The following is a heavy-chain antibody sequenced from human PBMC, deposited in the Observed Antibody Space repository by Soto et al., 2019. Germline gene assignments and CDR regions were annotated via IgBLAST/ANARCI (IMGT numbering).Heavy chain of an antibody. CDR1: GGSISSYY. Sequence: PSETLSLTCTVSGGSISSYYWSWIRQPPGKGLEWIGYIYYSGSTNYNPSLKSRVTISVDTSKNQFSLKLSSVTAADTAVYYCARGARAYYYDSSGFTAWFDPWGQGTLVTVSS. J-gene: IGHJ5*02. CDR3: ARGARAYYYDSSGFTAWFDP. V-gene: IGHV4-59*01. D-gene: IGHD3-22*01. CDR2: IYYSGST.